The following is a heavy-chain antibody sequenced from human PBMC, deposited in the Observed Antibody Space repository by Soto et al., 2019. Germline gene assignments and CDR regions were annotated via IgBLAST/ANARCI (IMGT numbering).Heavy chain of an antibody. CDR1: GYIFIDYW. V-gene: IGHV5-51*01. D-gene: IGHD2-15*01. CDR2: VYPRDSDT. J-gene: IGHJ4*02. CDR3: ARPPLPGYSIHFNS. Sequence: GESLKISCKASGYIFIDYWIGWVRQMPGKGLEWMGIVYPRDSDTRYSPSFQGQVTISADRSTGTAFLQWRSLKASDTALYYCARPPLPGYSIHFNSWGQGTLVTVAS.